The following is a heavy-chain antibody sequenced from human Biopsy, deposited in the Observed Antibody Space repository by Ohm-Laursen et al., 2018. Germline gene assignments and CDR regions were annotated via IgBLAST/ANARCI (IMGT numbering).Heavy chain of an antibody. Sequence: GPSAKVSCTASGGTFSSFVISWVRQAPGQGLEWMGRIIPTFDTPTYAPDFQGRVTFTADKSTGTAHLDLSRLRSEDTAIYSCAGGAAKGNPYDHWGQGTLVTVSS. J-gene: IGHJ5*02. D-gene: IGHD3-10*01. CDR1: GGTFSSFV. CDR2: IIPTFDTP. V-gene: IGHV1-69*06. CDR3: AGGAAKGNPYDH.